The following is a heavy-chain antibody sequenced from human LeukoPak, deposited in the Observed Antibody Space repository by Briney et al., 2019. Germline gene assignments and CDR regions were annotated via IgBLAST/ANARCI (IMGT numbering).Heavy chain of an antibody. V-gene: IGHV1-2*02. D-gene: IGHD3-22*01. CDR2: INPNSGGT. CDR3: ASPNTYYYDSSGYSLDY. J-gene: IGHJ4*02. Sequence: GASVKVSCKASGYTFTGYYMHWVRQAPGQGLEWMGWINPNSGGTNYAQKFQGRVTMTRDTSISTAYMELSRLRSDDTAVYYCASPNTYYYDSSGYSLDYWGQGTLVTVSS. CDR1: GYTFTGYY.